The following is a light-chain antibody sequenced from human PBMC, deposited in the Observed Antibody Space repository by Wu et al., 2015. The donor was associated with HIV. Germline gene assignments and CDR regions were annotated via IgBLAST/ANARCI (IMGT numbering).Light chain of an antibody. CDR3: QQYGSSPYT. Sequence: EIVLTQSPAALSISPGERATLSCRASRSVSSAVAWYQQKPGQAPRLLIYNASDRATGIPARFSGSGSGTDFTLTISSLEPEDFAVYYCQQYGSSPYTFGQGTKLEIK. CDR1: RSVSSA. J-gene: IGKJ2*01. V-gene: IGKV3-11*01. CDR2: NAS.